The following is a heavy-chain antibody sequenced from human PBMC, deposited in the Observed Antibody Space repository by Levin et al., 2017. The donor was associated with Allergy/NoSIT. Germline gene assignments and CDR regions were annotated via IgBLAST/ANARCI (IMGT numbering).Heavy chain of an antibody. V-gene: IGHV3-30*18. CDR1: GFTFSSYG. CDR3: AKDELPLVVITPLDY. D-gene: IGHD3-22*01. J-gene: IGHJ4*02. Sequence: GGSLRLSCAASGFTFSSYGMHWVRQAPGKGLEWVAVISYDGSNKYYADSVKGRFTISRDNSKNTLYLQMNSLRAEDTAVYYCAKDELPLVVITPLDYWGQGTLVTVSS. CDR2: ISYDGSNK.